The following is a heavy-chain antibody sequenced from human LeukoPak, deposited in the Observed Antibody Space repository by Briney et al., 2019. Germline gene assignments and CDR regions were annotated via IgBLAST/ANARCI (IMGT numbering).Heavy chain of an antibody. D-gene: IGHD4-23*01. Sequence: SETLSLTCTVSGGSVSSGSYYWSWIRQPPGKGLEWIGEINHSGSTNYNPSLKSRVTISVDTSKNQFSLKLSSVTAADTAVYYCARGTRYGGTDYWGQGALVTVSS. J-gene: IGHJ4*02. CDR2: INHSGST. V-gene: IGHV4-39*07. CDR1: GGSVSSGSYY. CDR3: ARGTRYGGTDY.